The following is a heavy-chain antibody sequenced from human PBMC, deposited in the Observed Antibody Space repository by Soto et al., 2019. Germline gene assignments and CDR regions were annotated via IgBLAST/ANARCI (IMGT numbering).Heavy chain of an antibody. J-gene: IGHJ5*02. CDR2: ISSSSTI. CDR3: ARGLGRNWFDP. Sequence: GGSLRLSCAASGFTFSSYNMNWVRQAPGKGLEWVSYISSSSTICYADSVKGRFTISRDNAKNSLYLQMNSLRDEDTAVYYCARGLGRNWFDPWGQGTLVTVSS. CDR1: GFTFSSYN. V-gene: IGHV3-48*02.